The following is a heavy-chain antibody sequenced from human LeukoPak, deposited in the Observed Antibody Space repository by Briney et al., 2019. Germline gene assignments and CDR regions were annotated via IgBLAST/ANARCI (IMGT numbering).Heavy chain of an antibody. V-gene: IGHV3-30*18. CDR2: ISYDGSNK. CDR3: AKSGRYCSGGSCYREASLDY. Sequence: GGSLRLSCAASGFTFSSYGMHWVRQAPGKGLEWVAVISYDGSNKYYADSVKGRFTISRDNSKNTLYLQMNSLRAEDTAVYYCAKSGRYCSGGSCYREASLDYWGQGTLVTVSS. CDR1: GFTFSSYG. J-gene: IGHJ4*02. D-gene: IGHD2-15*01.